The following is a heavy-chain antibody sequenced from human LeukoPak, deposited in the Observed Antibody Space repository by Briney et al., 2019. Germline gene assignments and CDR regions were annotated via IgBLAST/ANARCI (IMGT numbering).Heavy chain of an antibody. J-gene: IGHJ4*02. CDR2: IFPGDSDT. V-gene: IGHV5-51*01. D-gene: IGHD1-1*01. Sequence: GESLKISCKSSGYNFTTYWIGWLRQMPGKDLEWMGIIFPGDSDTRYSPSFQGQVTFSTDKSINTAYLQWSSLKASDTAIYYCARFGTYNWRLTDYWGQGTLVTVSS. CDR1: GYNFTTYW. CDR3: ARFGTYNWRLTDY.